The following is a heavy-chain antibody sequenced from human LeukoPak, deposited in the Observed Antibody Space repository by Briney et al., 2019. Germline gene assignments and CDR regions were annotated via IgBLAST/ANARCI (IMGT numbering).Heavy chain of an antibody. Sequence: PGGSLRLSCAASGFTFSSYSMNWVRQAPGKGLEWISSISSSSSYIYYADSVKGRFTISRDNAKNSLYLQMNSLRAEDTAVYYCARGDSSGWLHAFDIWGQGTMVTVSS. CDR1: GFTFSSYS. D-gene: IGHD6-19*01. J-gene: IGHJ3*02. CDR3: ARGDSSGWLHAFDI. V-gene: IGHV3-21*01. CDR2: ISSSSSYI.